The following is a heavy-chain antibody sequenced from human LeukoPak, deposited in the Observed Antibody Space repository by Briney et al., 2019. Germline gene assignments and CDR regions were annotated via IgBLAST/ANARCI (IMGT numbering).Heavy chain of an antibody. J-gene: IGHJ6*03. Sequence: PGGSLRLSCAASGFTFSSYWMSWVRQAPGKGLEWVANIKQDGSEKYYVDSVKGRFTISRDNAKNSLYLQMNSLRAEDTAVYYCARHPGIAVAGTMGYYYMDVWGKGTTVTVSS. D-gene: IGHD6-19*01. CDR1: GFTFSSYW. CDR3: ARHPGIAVAGTMGYYYMDV. V-gene: IGHV3-7*01. CDR2: IKQDGSEK.